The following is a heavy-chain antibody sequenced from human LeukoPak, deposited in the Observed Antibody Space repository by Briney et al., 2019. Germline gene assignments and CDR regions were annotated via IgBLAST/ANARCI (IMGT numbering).Heavy chain of an antibody. CDR2: IYTSGST. V-gene: IGHV4-4*07. Sequence: SETLSLTCTVSGGSISSYYWSWIRQPAGKGLEWIGRIYTSGSTNYNPPLKSRVTMSVDTSKNQFSLKLSSVTAADTAVYYCARANGDERYGGPGFDYWGQGTLVTVSS. D-gene: IGHD4-23*01. CDR3: ARANGDERYGGPGFDY. CDR1: GGSISSYY. J-gene: IGHJ4*02.